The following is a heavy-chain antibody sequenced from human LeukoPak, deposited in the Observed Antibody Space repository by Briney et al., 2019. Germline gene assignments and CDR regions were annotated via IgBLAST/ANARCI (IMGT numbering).Heavy chain of an antibody. CDR2: IRYDGSNK. V-gene: IGHV3-30*02. J-gene: IGHJ4*02. Sequence: GGSLRLSCAASGFTFSSYGMHWVRQAPGKGLEWVAFIRYDGSNKYYGDFVEGRFTISRDNSKSTLYLQMSSLRAEDTAVYYCARDRPGNTAIDYWGQGTLVTVSS. CDR3: ARDRPGNTAIDY. D-gene: IGHD5-18*01. CDR1: GFTFSSYG.